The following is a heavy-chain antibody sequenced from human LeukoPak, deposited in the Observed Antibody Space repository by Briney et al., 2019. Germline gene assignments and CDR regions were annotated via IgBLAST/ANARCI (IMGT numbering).Heavy chain of an antibody. Sequence: ASVLVSCKGSGYTFTSYGISWVRPATGQGLEWVGWISAYNGNTNYAQKLQGRVTMTTDTSTSTAYMELRSLRSDDTAVYYCARDRGYYYDSSGYLFDYWGQGTLVTVSS. J-gene: IGHJ4*02. CDR2: ISAYNGNT. V-gene: IGHV1-18*01. D-gene: IGHD3-22*01. CDR1: GYTFTSYG. CDR3: ARDRGYYYDSSGYLFDY.